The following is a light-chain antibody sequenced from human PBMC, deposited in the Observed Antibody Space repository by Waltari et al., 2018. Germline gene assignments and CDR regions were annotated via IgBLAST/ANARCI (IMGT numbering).Light chain of an antibody. J-gene: IGLJ2*01. CDR1: SGDVGGYYY. Sequence: PRSVSGSPGQSVTISCTGTSGDVGGYYYVSWYQQYPGKAPKLLIYSVTRRPSGVPDRFSGSRSGNTASLTISGLQPEDEADYYCSSYAGSDTYILFGGGTKLTVL. CDR2: SVT. CDR3: SSYAGSDTYIL. V-gene: IGLV2-11*01.